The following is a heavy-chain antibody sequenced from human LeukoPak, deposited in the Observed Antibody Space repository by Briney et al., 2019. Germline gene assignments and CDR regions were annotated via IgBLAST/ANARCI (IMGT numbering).Heavy chain of an antibody. V-gene: IGHV3-23*01. D-gene: IGHD3-22*01. CDR1: GFTFSSYA. Sequence: GGSLRLSCAASGFTFSSYAMSWVRQAPGKGLEWVSAISGSGGSTYYADSVKDRFTISRDNSKNTLYLQMNSLRAEDTAVYYCAKDPAGVITMIDFIAFDIWGQGTMVTVSS. J-gene: IGHJ3*02. CDR3: AKDPAGVITMIDFIAFDI. CDR2: ISGSGGST.